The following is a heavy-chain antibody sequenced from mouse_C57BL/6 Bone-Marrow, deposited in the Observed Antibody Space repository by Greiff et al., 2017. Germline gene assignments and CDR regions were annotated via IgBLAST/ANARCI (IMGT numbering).Heavy chain of an antibody. CDR3: ARAGDGYPFFDY. D-gene: IGHD2-3*01. CDR2: IYPGGGST. Sequence: VQLQQSGAELVRPGTSVKMSCKASGYTFTNYWIGWAKQRPGHGLEWIGVIYPGGGSTNYNEKFKGKATLTADKSSSTAYMQFSRLTSEDSAIYYGARAGDGYPFFDYWGQGTTLTVSS. J-gene: IGHJ2*01. V-gene: IGHV1-63*01. CDR1: GYTFTNYW.